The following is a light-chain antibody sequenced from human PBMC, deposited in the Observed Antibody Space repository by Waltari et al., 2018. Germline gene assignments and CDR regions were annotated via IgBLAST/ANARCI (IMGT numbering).Light chain of an antibody. Sequence: IXMTQSPDSLAVSLGXRATINCKSSQSVLYSSNNKNYLAWYQQKPGQPPKLLIYXASTRXSGVPDRFSGXGSGTXXTXTISSLQAEDVXVYXCXQYYSTXYTXXQXTXLEIK. CDR2: XAS. CDR1: QSVLYSSNNKNY. J-gene: IGKJ2*01. V-gene: IGKV4-1*01. CDR3: XQYYSTXYT.